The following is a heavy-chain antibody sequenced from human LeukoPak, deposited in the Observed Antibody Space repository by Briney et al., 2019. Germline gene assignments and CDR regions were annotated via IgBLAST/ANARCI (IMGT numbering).Heavy chain of an antibody. CDR3: AKGAYSMIIAPQDF. Sequence: GGSLRLSCAASGFTFDDSAMYWVRQAPGKGLEWVSLISGNSGSTYYADSVKGRFTISRDNSKNALYLQMNSLRPEDTALYYCAKGAYSMIIAPQDFWGQGTLVTVSS. D-gene: IGHD3-22*01. CDR1: GFTFDDSA. V-gene: IGHV3-43*02. CDR2: ISGNSGST. J-gene: IGHJ4*02.